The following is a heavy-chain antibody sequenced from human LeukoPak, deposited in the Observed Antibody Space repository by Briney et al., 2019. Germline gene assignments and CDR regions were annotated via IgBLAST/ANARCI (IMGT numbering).Heavy chain of an antibody. CDR2: VRGGGGTT. J-gene: IGHJ4*02. D-gene: IGHD2-2*01. Sequence: GGSLRLSCAASGFPFSSYAMSWVRQAPGKGLEWVAGVRGGGGTTYYADSVKGRFTISRDNSKNTLYLQMNSLRVEDTAVYYCAEVDRQFCTRTSCYQFDCWGQGTLVTVSS. CDR1: GFPFSSYA. V-gene: IGHV3-23*01. CDR3: AEVDRQFCTRTSCYQFDC.